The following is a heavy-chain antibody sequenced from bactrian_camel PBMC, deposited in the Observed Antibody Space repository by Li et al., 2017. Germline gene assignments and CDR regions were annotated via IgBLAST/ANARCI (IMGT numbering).Heavy chain of an antibody. D-gene: IGHD1*01. Sequence: HVQLVESGGGSVQAGGSLRLSCTAPGIDFNTCDMNWYRQVAGKQREWVSSTSTNGDLHYADSVKGRLTISRDNTKNTLYLQMNSLKIEDTAVYLCVRDLNGQANVWGQGTQVTVS. CDR3: VRDLNGQANV. V-gene: IGHV3S53*01. CDR2: TSTNGDL. CDR1: GIDFNTCD. J-gene: IGHJ4*01.